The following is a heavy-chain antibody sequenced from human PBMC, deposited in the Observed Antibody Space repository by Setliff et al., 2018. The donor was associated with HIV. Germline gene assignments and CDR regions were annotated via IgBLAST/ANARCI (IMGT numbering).Heavy chain of an antibody. CDR2: IGYDGSNK. V-gene: IGHV3-30*02. D-gene: IGHD6-19*01. J-gene: IGHJ5*02. CDR1: GFTFSSYG. Sequence: GGSLRLSCAASGFTFSSYGMHWVRQAPGKGLEWVALIGYDGSNKYYADSVKGRFTISRDNSKNTLYLQLNSLRAEDTAVYYCAKVAGYSNVWPPIYNWFDPWGQGTLVTVSS. CDR3: AKVAGYSNVWPPIYNWFDP.